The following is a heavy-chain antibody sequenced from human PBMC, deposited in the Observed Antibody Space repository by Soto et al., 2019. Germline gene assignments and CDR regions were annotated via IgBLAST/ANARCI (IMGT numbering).Heavy chain of an antibody. CDR3: ATESGSTYGYFDH. D-gene: IGHD5-18*01. Sequence: SETLSLTCTVSGGSVTSDEDYWTWFRQSPGKGLEWIGYISNSGSTGYNPSLKTRLSMSVDRSKNQFTLRLTSVTAADTAVYFCATESGSTYGYFDHWGQGTQVTVSS. J-gene: IGHJ4*02. CDR1: GGSVTSDEDY. V-gene: IGHV4-30-4*01. CDR2: ISNSGST.